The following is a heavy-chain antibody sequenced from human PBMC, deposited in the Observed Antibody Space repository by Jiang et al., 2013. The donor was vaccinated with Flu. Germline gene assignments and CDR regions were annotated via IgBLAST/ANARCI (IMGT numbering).Heavy chain of an antibody. CDR1: GFTFSNYA. V-gene: IGHV3-23*04. CDR3: AKADCGGDCRRFDY. Sequence: QLVESGGGLVQPGGSLRLSCAASGFTFSNYAMSWVRQAPGKGLEWVSGISATDGTIYYADSVKGRFTISRDNSKNTLYLQMNSLRAEDTALYYCAKADCGGDCRRFDYWGQGTLVTVSS. CDR2: ISATDGTI. D-gene: IGHD2-21*02. J-gene: IGHJ4*02.